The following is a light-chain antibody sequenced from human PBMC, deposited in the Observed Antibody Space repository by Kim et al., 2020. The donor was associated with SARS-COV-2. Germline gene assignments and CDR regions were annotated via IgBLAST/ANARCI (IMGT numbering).Light chain of an antibody. V-gene: IGKV1-5*01. J-gene: IGKJ4*01. CDR1: QSVDIW. Sequence: VGDRVTMTCRASQSVDIWLAWYQQKPGKAPTLLIYDGSKLEGGVPSRFSGSGSGTEFSLTITSLQPEDFATYYCQQYDSSSPPLTFGGGTKVDIK. CDR2: DGS. CDR3: QQYDSSSPPLT.